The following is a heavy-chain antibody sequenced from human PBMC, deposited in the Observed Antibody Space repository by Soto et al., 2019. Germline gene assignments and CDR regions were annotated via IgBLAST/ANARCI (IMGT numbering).Heavy chain of an antibody. CDR2: INDRGST. CDR1: GGSFSGYF. D-gene: IGHD1-26*01. CDR3: ARRGSWSTGGGSNYIWLDP. Sequence: QVQLQQWGAGLLKPSETLSLTCAVYGGSFSGYFWNWIRQPPGKGLEWIGEINDRGSTTYNPSLKSRVTISGDTSKNQFSLKLSSVTAADTAVYYCARRGSWSTGGGSNYIWLDPWGQGTLVTVSS. J-gene: IGHJ5*02. V-gene: IGHV4-34*01.